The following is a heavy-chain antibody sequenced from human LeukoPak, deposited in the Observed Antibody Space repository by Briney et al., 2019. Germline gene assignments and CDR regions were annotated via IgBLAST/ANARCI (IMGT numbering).Heavy chain of an antibody. CDR3: ARIGCSGGSCRGYYFYGMDV. D-gene: IGHD2-15*01. Sequence: GGSLRLSCAGSGFTSSSYGMHWVRQAPGKGLEWVAVIWYDGSIKYYAESVKGRFTIFRDNSKNTLYLQMNSLRADDTAVYYCARIGCSGGSCRGYYFYGMDVWGQGTTVTVS. CDR2: IWYDGSIK. CDR1: GFTSSSYG. V-gene: IGHV3-33*01. J-gene: IGHJ6*02.